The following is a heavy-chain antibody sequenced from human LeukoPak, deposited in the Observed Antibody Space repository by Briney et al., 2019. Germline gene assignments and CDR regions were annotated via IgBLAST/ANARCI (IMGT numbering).Heavy chain of an antibody. V-gene: IGHV3-7*01. CDR3: ARANGEDYDCSGNVGVYFDY. CDR1: GFIFSGNW. CDR2: IKQDGSNK. Sequence: GGSLRLSCAASGFIFSGNWMRWVRLAPGKGLEWLANIKQDGSNKYYVDSVKGRFTISRDNAKNSLYLQMNSVRVEYTAVYYCARANGEDYDCSGNVGVYFDYWGQGTLVTVSS. J-gene: IGHJ4*02. D-gene: IGHD3-22*01.